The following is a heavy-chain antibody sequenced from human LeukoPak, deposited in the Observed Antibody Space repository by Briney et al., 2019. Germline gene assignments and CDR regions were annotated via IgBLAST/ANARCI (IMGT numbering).Heavy chain of an antibody. Sequence: SETLSLTCTVSGGSISSYYWSWIRQPPGKGLEWIGYIYYSGSTNYNPSLKSRVTISVDTSKSQFSLKLSSVTAADTAVYYCARMLQDAFDIWGQGTMVTVSS. CDR2: IYYSGST. D-gene: IGHD5-24*01. V-gene: IGHV4-59*01. CDR1: GGSISSYY. J-gene: IGHJ3*02. CDR3: ARMLQDAFDI.